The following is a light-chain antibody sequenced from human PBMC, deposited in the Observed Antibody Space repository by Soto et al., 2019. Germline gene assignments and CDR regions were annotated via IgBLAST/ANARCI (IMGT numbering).Light chain of an antibody. Sequence: QSALTQPASVSGSPGQSITISCTGTNSDVGRYNLVSWYQHHPGKAPKLVIYEANKWPSGISERFSVSKSGNTASLTISGLQAEDEGHYYCCSYAPGSTWVFGGGTQLTVL. V-gene: IGLV2-23*01. CDR2: EAN. CDR3: CSYAPGSTWV. CDR1: NSDVGRYNL. J-gene: IGLJ3*02.